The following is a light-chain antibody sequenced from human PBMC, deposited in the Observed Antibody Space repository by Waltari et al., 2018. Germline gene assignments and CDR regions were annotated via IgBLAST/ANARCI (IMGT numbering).Light chain of an antibody. CDR2: DTY. J-gene: IGLJ3*02. CDR3: AVSMRSGIWV. V-gene: IGLV8-61*01. CDR1: SGPVSTTSH. Sequence: QPEVTQEPSCAVYPGGTVAITCGLSSGPVSTTSHPYWFQQAPGQAPRTLIFDTYTRSSGVPDRFSGSILDNKAALTITGAQVDDESDYYCAVSMRSGIWVFGGGTKLTVL.